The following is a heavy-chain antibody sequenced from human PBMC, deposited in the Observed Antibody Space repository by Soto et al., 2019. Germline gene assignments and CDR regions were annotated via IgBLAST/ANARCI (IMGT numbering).Heavy chain of an antibody. D-gene: IGHD6-19*01. CDR1: GFTFDDYA. CDR2: ISWNSGTL. CDR3: ARDNDVAVAGPFGY. Sequence: PGGSLRLSCAASGFTFDDYAMHWVRQVPGKGLEWVSGISWNSGTLGYAASVKGRFTISRDNAKNSLYLQMNSLRAEDTALYYCARDNDVAVAGPFGYWGQGTLVTVSS. V-gene: IGHV3-9*01. J-gene: IGHJ4*02.